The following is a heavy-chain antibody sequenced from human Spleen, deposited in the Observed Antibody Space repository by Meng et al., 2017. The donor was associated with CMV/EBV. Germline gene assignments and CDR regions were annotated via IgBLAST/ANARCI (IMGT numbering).Heavy chain of an antibody. CDR1: GFTFSSYS. CDR2: ISSSSSYI. J-gene: IGHJ6*02. D-gene: IGHD4-11*01. Sequence: GESLKISCAASGFTFSSYSMNWVRQAPGKGLEWVSSISSSSSYIYYADSVKGRFTISRGNAKNSLYLQMNSLRAEDTAVYYCASLFTVFSLTYYYGMDVWGQGTTVTVSS. V-gene: IGHV3-21*01. CDR3: ASLFTVFSLTYYYGMDV.